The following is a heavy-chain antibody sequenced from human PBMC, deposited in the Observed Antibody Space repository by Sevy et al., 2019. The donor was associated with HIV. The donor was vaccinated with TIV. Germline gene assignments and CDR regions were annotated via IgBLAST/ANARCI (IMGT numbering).Heavy chain of an antibody. CDR1: GFTFGDYA. CDR2: IRTTASGGKT. J-gene: IGHJ4*02. V-gene: IGHV3-49*03. CDR3: TRSFSVTWYPHY. Sequence: GGSLRLSCTTSGFTFGDYAMGGFRQAPGKGLEGVGFIRTTASGGKTDYAGFVKGTFIISRDDSKSIAYLQMNSLKTEDTAVYYCTRSFSVTWYPHYWGQGTLVTVSS. D-gene: IGHD6-13*01.